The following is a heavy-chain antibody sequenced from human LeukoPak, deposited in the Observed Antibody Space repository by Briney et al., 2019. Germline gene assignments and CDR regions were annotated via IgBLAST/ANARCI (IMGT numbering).Heavy chain of an antibody. V-gene: IGHV3-9*01. J-gene: IGHJ4*02. CDR3: AKGGPTGSNYFDF. Sequence: GGSLRLSCAASGFTFKDYAMHWVRQAPGKGLEWVSGISWSSRASAYADSVKGRFTVSRDNSKTTLYLQMNSLRADDTAVYYRAKGGPTGSNYFDFWGQGTLVTVSS. CDR2: ISWSSRAS. D-gene: IGHD1-26*01. CDR1: GFTFKDYA.